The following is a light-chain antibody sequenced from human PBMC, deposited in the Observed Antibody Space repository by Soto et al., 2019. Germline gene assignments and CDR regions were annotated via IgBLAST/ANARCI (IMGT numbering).Light chain of an antibody. CDR3: SSYAGSNNLV. CDR2: EVS. CDR1: SSDVGGYNY. Sequence: QSALTQPPSASGSPGQSVTISCTGTSSDVGGYNYVSWYQQHPGKAPKLMIYEVSKRPSGVPDRFSGSKSGKTASLTVSGLQAEDEADYYCSSYAGSNNLVVGGGTQLTVL. V-gene: IGLV2-8*01. J-gene: IGLJ2*01.